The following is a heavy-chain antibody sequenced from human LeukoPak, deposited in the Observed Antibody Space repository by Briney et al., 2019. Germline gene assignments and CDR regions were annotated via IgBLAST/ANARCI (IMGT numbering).Heavy chain of an antibody. V-gene: IGHV1-24*01. CDR3: ATDRGGSWYFGY. D-gene: IGHD6-13*01. Sequence: ASVKVSCKVSGYILSKLSMHWVRQAPGKGLEWMGGFDPEDGETIYAQKFQGRVTMTEDTSADTAYMELSSLRSEDTAVYYCATDRGGSWYFGYWGQGTLVTVSS. J-gene: IGHJ4*02. CDR1: GYILSKLS. CDR2: FDPEDGET.